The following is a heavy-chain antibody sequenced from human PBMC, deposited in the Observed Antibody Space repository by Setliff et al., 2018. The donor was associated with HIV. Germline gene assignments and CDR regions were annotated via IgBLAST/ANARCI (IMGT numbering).Heavy chain of an antibody. CDR2: ISSSSVTI. D-gene: IGHD2-21*01. CDR1: GFSFSSYS. CDR3: ATDPRRLSY. J-gene: IGHJ4*02. V-gene: IGHV3-48*01. Sequence: GGSLRLSCEASGFSFSSYSMNWVRQAPGKGLEWVSYISSSSVTIYSADSVKGRFTISRDNAKNSLYLQMNSLRAEDTAVYYCATDPRRLSYWGQGTLVTVSS.